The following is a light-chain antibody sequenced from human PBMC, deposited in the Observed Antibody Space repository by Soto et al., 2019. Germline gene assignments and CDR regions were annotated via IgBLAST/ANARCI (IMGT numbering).Light chain of an antibody. J-gene: IGLJ3*02. Sequence: QSALTQPRSVSGSPGQSVSISCTGTSSDVGGYNYVSWYQQYPGKAPKLVIYDVTRRPSGVPDRFSGSKSGNRASLTISGLQAEDEADYYCCSYAGSSPSLFGGGTKLTVL. V-gene: IGLV2-11*01. CDR3: CSYAGSSPSL. CDR1: SSDVGGYNY. CDR2: DVT.